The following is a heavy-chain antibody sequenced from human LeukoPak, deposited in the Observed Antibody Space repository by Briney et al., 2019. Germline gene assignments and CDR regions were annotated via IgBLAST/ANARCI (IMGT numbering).Heavy chain of an antibody. Sequence: SETLSLTCTVSGGSISSGAYYWGWVRQPPGKGLEWIGSIYYSGSTYYNPSLKSRVTISVGTSKNQFSLKLSSVTAADTAVYYCAGRLARRGYGDYCDYWGQGTLVTVSS. CDR1: GGSISSGAYY. V-gene: IGHV4-39*07. CDR3: AGRLARRGYGDYCDY. D-gene: IGHD4-17*01. CDR2: IYYSGST. J-gene: IGHJ4*02.